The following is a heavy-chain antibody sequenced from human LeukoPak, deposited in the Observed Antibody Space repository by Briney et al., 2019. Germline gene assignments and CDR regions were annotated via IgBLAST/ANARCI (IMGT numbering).Heavy chain of an antibody. D-gene: IGHD3-3*01. V-gene: IGHV3-7*01. CDR1: GFTFSTYA. Sequence: GESLKISCAASGFTFSTYAMSWVRQAPGKGLEWVANIKQDGSEKYYVDSVKGRFTISRDNAKDSLYMQMNSLRAEDTAVYYCARGGYDFWSGYPFPYYFDYWGQGTLVTVSS. J-gene: IGHJ4*02. CDR3: ARGGYDFWSGYPFPYYFDY. CDR2: IKQDGSEK.